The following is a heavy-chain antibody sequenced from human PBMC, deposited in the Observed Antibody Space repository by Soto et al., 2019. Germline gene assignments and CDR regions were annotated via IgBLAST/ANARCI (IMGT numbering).Heavy chain of an antibody. J-gene: IGHJ6*02. D-gene: IGHD2-15*01. CDR2: ISGSGGST. CDR3: AKGRDIFSPCYYYYCMVF. V-gene: IGHV3-23*01. Sequence: PGGSLRISCAASGFTFSSYAMSWVRQAPGKGLEWVSAISGSGGSTYYADSVKGRFTISRDNSKNTLYLQMNSLRAEDTAVYYCAKGRDIFSPCYYYYCMVFWCQAPTVSV. CDR1: GFTFSSYA.